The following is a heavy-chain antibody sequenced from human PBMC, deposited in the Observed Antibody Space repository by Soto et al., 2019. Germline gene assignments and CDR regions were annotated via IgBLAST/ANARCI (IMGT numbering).Heavy chain of an antibody. V-gene: IGHV1-46*01. Sequence: AASVKVSCKASGYTFTSYYMHWVRQAPGQGLEWMGIINPSGGSTSYAQKFEGRVTMTRDTSTSTVYMELSSLRSEDTAVYYCARPGGNCDSSGYYKPNDAFDIWGQGTMVTVSS. J-gene: IGHJ3*02. D-gene: IGHD3-22*01. CDR2: INPSGGST. CDR3: ARPGGNCDSSGYYKPNDAFDI. CDR1: GYTFTSYY.